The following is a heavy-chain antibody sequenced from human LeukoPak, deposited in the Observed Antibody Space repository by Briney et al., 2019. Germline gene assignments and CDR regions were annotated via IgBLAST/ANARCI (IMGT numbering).Heavy chain of an antibody. CDR3: ARGDSTGGDGYNYPTYYYFYMDV. CDR2: IYDSGST. J-gene: IGHJ6*03. Sequence: SETLSLTCTVSGGSISSYYWSWIRQPPGKGLEWIGYIYDSGSTNYNPSLKSRVSISVDTSKNQFSLRLNSVTAADTAVYYCARGDSTGGDGYNYPTYYYFYMDVRGKGTTVTVSS. V-gene: IGHV4-59*01. CDR1: GGSISSYY. D-gene: IGHD5-24*01.